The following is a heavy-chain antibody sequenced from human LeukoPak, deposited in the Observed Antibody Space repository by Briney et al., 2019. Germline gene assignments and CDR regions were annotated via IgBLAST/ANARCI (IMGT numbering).Heavy chain of an antibody. CDR3: ARAASYYFGSGIRYYWFDP. D-gene: IGHD3-10*01. J-gene: IGHJ5*02. CDR1: GFTFSNYW. V-gene: IGHV3-7*04. CDR2: IKQDGSDD. Sequence: PGGSLRLSCAASGFTFSNYWMSWVRQAPGMGLEWVANIKQDGSDDYYVDSVKGRFTISRDNAKNSLFLQMNSLRPEDTAVYYCARAASYYFGSGIRYYWFDPWGQGTLATVSS.